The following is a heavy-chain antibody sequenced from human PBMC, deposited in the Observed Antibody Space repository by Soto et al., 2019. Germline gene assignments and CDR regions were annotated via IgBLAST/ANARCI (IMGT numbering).Heavy chain of an antibody. Sequence: PPEALCVTCGVYGGSVNAYCSPWFRQPPGKGLEWVVEINQTRGTHYNPSLRSRVTMSVDTSKNQFSRRLSSVDAADTAVYYCATRITVFRLLSQPFEPSGHGTQVTVS. V-gene: IGHV4-34*01. J-gene: IGHJ5*02. CDR1: GGSVNAYC. D-gene: IGHD3-3*01. CDR3: ATRITVFRLLSQPFEP. CDR2: INQTRGT.